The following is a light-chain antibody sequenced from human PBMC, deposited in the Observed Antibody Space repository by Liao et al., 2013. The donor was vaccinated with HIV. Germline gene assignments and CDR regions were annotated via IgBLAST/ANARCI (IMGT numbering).Light chain of an antibody. J-gene: IGLJ1*01. CDR1: KVGLKS. CDR3: QAWDSSTAV. Sequence: SYELTQAPSVSVSPGQTASITCSGDKVGLKSVSWYQQKPGQSPVLVIYQDSKRPSGIPERFSGSNSGNTVTLTISGTQAMDEADYYCQAWDSSTAVFGTGTKVTVL. V-gene: IGLV3-1*01. CDR2: QDS.